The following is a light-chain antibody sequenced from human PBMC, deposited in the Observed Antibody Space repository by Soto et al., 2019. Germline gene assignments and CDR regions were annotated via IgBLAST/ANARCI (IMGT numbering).Light chain of an antibody. CDR3: SSYTISSTLVV. V-gene: IGLV2-14*01. CDR2: EVS. CDR1: SSDVGGYNY. Sequence: QSVLTQPASVSGSPGQSITISCTGTSSDVGGYNYVSWYQQHPDQAPKLMIYEVSNRPSGVSNRFSGSRFGNTASLTISGLQAGDEAASYCSSYTISSTLVVFGGGTQLHVL. J-gene: IGLJ2*01.